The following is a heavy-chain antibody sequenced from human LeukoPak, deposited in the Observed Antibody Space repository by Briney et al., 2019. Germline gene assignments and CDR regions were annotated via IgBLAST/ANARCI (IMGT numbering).Heavy chain of an antibody. J-gene: IGHJ6*02. D-gene: IGHD1-1*01. CDR3: ARERGSTTKALEGGGLHQKDGMDV. CDR1: GYTFTGYY. V-gene: IGHV1-2*06. Sequence: ASVKVSCKASGYTFTGYYMHWVRQAPGQGLEWMGRINPNSGGTNYAQKFQGRVTMTRDTSISTAYMELSRLRSDDTAVYYCARERGSTTKALEGGGLHQKDGMDVWGQGTTVTVSS. CDR2: INPNSGGT.